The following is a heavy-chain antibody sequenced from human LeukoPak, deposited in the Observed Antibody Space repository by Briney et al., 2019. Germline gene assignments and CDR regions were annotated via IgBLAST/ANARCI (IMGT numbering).Heavy chain of an antibody. CDR1: GYTFTSYD. D-gene: IGHD5-12*01. J-gene: IGHJ4*02. CDR3: ARLRGYSGYDYPQQLAFYYFDY. CDR2: MNPNSGNT. Sequence: ASVKVSCKASGYTFTSYDINWVRQATGQGLEWMGWMNPNSGNTGYAQKFQGRVTMTRDTSISTAYMELSRLRSDDTAVYYCARLRGYSGYDYPQQLAFYYFDYWGQGTLVTVSS. V-gene: IGHV1-8*01.